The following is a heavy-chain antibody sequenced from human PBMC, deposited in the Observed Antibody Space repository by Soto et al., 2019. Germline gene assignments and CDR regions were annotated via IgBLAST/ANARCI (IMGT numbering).Heavy chain of an antibody. CDR3: ASSYSGYLDN. Sequence: PSETLSLTCSVSGDSMSSGAYYWNWIRQHPGKGLEWIAYIYHNGDTHYNPSLRSRITISVDTSKSQFSLKLTSVTDADTAVYYCASSYSGYLDNWGQGTLVTVYS. CDR2: IYHNGDT. V-gene: IGHV4-31*03. CDR1: GDSMSSGAYY. D-gene: IGHD3-22*01. J-gene: IGHJ4*02.